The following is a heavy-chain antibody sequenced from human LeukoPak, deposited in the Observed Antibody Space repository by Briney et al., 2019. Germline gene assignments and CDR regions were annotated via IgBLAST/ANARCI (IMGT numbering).Heavy chain of an antibody. CDR1: GGSFSGYY. J-gene: IGHJ3*02. V-gene: IGHV4-34*01. CDR2: INHSGST. Sequence: SETLSLTCAVYGGSFSGYYWSWIRQPPGKGLEWIGEINHSGSTNYNPSLKSRVTISVDTSKNQFSLKLSSVIAADTAVYYCARILGYCSSTSCPSVAFDIWGQGTMVTVSS. D-gene: IGHD2-2*01. CDR3: ARILGYCSSTSCPSVAFDI.